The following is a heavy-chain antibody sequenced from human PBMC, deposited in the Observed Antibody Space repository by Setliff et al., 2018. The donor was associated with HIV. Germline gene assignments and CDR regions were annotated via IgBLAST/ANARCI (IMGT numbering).Heavy chain of an antibody. CDR3: ARDYAYNWNSVMDA. J-gene: IGHJ6*03. CDR2: ITSSTYI. D-gene: IGHD1-7*01. Sequence: GGSLRLSCAASGFPVSDNYMTWVRQAPGKGLEWVSSITSSTYIYYADSVKGRFTISRDNAKNSLYLQMNSLRAEDTAVYYCARDYAYNWNSVMDAWGKGTTVTVSS. CDR1: GFPVSDNY. V-gene: IGHV3-21*01.